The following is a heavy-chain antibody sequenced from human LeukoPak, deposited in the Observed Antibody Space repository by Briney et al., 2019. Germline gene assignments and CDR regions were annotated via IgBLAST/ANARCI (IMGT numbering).Heavy chain of an antibody. V-gene: IGHV3-21*01. J-gene: IGHJ3*02. D-gene: IGHD4-17*01. CDR2: ISSSSSYI. CDR3: AGVYLTVSDAFDI. CDR1: GFTFSSYS. Sequence: GGSLRLSCAASGFTFSSYSMNWVRQAPGKGLEWVSSISSSSSYIYYADSVKGRFTISRDNAKNSLYLQMNSLRAEDTAVYYCAGVYLTVSDAFDIWGQGTMVTVSS.